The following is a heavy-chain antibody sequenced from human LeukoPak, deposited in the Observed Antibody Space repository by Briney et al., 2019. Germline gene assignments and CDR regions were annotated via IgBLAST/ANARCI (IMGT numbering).Heavy chain of an antibody. Sequence: PGGSLRLSCAASGFTFSSYSMNWVRQAPGKGLEWVSYISSSSSTIYYADSVKGRFTISRDNAKNSLYLQMNSLRAEDTALYYCAKDGTVTTYGYFDLWGRGTLVTVSS. D-gene: IGHD4-17*01. CDR2: ISSSSSTI. V-gene: IGHV3-48*04. CDR3: AKDGTVTTYGYFDL. J-gene: IGHJ2*01. CDR1: GFTFSSYS.